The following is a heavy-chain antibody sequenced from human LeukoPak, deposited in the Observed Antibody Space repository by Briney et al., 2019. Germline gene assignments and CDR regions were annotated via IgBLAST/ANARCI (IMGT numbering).Heavy chain of an antibody. V-gene: IGHV3-23*01. J-gene: IGHJ4*02. CDR3: ATYRQVLLPFES. Sequence: GGSLRLSCAASGFTFSTFAMIWVRQPPGKGLEWVSSIFPSGGEIHYADSVRGRFTISRDNSKSTLSLQMNSLRAEGTAIYYCATYRQVLLPFESWGQGTLVTVSS. D-gene: IGHD2-8*02. CDR1: GFTFSTFA. CDR2: IFPSGGEI.